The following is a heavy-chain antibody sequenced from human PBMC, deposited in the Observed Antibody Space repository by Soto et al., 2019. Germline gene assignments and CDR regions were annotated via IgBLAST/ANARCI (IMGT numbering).Heavy chain of an antibody. CDR3: ARVDNGDSFDY. CDR2: IYSDAGT. Sequence: EVQLVESGGGLVQPGGSLRLSCAASGFTVSSIHMSWVRQAPGKGLEWVSVIYSDAGTYYADSVKGRFTISRHNSKNTLHLQMNRLMSEDTAVYYCARVDNGDSFDYCGQGTLVTVSS. V-gene: IGHV3-53*04. J-gene: IGHJ4*02. D-gene: IGHD4-17*01. CDR1: GFTVSSIH.